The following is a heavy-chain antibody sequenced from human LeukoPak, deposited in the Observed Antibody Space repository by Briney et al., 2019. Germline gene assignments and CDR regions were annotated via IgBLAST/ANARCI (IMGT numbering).Heavy chain of an antibody. J-gene: IGHJ4*02. D-gene: IGHD4-17*01. CDR2: IYYSGST. CDR1: GGSISSYY. Sequence: SETLSLTCAVSGGSISSYYWSWIRQPPGKGLEWIAYIYYSGSTNYNPSLKSRVTISVDTSKNQFSLKLSSVTAADTAVYYCARSFYGDFRSFDYWGRGTLVTVSS. CDR3: ARSFYGDFRSFDY. V-gene: IGHV4-59*01.